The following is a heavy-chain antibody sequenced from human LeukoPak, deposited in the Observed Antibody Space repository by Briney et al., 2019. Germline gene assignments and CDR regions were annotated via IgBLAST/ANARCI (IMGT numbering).Heavy chain of an antibody. CDR1: GFTFSSYA. J-gene: IGHJ4*02. V-gene: IGHV3-30-3*01. CDR3: ARDGKLGIEGFDY. D-gene: IGHD7-27*01. Sequence: GGSLRLSCAASGFTFSSYAMHWVRQAPGKGLEWVAVISYDGSNKYYADSVKGQFTISRDNSKNTLYLQMNSLRAEDTAVYYCARDGKLGIEGFDYWGQGTLVTVSS. CDR2: ISYDGSNK.